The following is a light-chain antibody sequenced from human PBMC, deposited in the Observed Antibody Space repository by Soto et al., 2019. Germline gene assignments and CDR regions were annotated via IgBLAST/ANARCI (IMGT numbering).Light chain of an antibody. CDR3: LSYTSTNTRV. CDR1: SSDVGGYKY. J-gene: IGLJ2*01. Sequence: QSVLTQPASVSGSPGQSITISCTGTSSDVGGYKYVSWYQHHPGKAPKLMIYEVSNRPSGVSNRFSGSKSGNTASLTISGLHAEDEAYYYCLSYTSTNTRVFGGGTKLTVL. V-gene: IGLV2-14*01. CDR2: EVS.